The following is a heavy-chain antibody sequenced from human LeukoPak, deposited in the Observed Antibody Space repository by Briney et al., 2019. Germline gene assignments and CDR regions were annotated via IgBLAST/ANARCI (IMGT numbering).Heavy chain of an antibody. CDR1: GFTFSSYA. CDR3: TTPPAAGTP. Sequence: GGSLRLSCAASGFTFSSYAMSWVRQAPGKGLEWVSAISGSGGSTYYADSVKGRFTISRDNSKNTLYLQMNSLKTEDTAVYYCTTPPAAGTPRGQGTLVTVSS. D-gene: IGHD6-13*01. J-gene: IGHJ5*02. CDR2: ISGSGGST. V-gene: IGHV3-23*01.